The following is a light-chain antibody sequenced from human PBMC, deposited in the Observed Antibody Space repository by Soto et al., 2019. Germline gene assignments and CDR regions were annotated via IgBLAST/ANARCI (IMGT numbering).Light chain of an antibody. V-gene: IGKV3-15*01. CDR3: QQYNNWPRT. CDR1: QSVSSN. J-gene: IGKJ1*01. Sequence: EIVMTQSPATLSVSPGERATLSCRASQSVSSNLVWYQHKPGQAPRLLIYGASTRATGIPARFSGSGSGTEFTLTISSLQSEDFAVYYCQQYNNWPRTFGQGTKVDI. CDR2: GAS.